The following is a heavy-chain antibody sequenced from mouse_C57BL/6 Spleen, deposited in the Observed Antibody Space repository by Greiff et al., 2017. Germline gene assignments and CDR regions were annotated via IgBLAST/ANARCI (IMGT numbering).Heavy chain of an antibody. J-gene: IGHJ2*01. CDR1: GFTFSNYW. CDR3: TLYYFDY. Sequence: EVQGVESGGGLVQPGGSMKLSCVASGFTFSNYWMNWVRQSPEKGLEWVAQIRLKSDNYATHYAESVKGRFTISRDDSKSSVYLQMNNLRAEDTGIYYCTLYYFDYWGQGTTLTVSS. V-gene: IGHV6-3*01. CDR2: IRLKSDNYAT.